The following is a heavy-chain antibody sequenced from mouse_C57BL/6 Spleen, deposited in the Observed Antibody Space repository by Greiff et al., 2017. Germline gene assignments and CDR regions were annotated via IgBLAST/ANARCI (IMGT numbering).Heavy chain of an antibody. D-gene: IGHD2-1*01. CDR3: ARDWVYGNSMDY. Sequence: QVQLQQSGAELVKPGASVKISCKASGYAFSSYWMNWVKQRPGKGLEWIGQIYPGDGDTNYNGKFKGRATLTEDKSSSTAYMQLSSLTSEDSAVYFCARDWVYGNSMDYWGQGTSGTVSS. J-gene: IGHJ4*01. V-gene: IGHV1-80*01. CDR2: IYPGDGDT. CDR1: GYAFSSYW.